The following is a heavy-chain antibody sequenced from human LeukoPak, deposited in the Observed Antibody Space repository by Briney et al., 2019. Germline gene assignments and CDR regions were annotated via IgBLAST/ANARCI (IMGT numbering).Heavy chain of an antibody. CDR1: GYTFTGYY. CDR2: INPNSGGT. V-gene: IGHV1-2*02. Sequence: ASVKVSCKASGYTFTGYYMHWVRQAPGQGLEWMGWINPNSGGTNYAQKFQGRVTMTRDTSISTAYMELSRLRSDDTAVYYCARANNYYGSGSHDYWGQGTLVIVSS. CDR3: ARANNYYGSGSHDY. J-gene: IGHJ4*02. D-gene: IGHD3-10*01.